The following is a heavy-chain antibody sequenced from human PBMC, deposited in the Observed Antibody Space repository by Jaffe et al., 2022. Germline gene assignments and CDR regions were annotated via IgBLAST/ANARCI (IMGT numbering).Heavy chain of an antibody. Sequence: EVQLVQSGAEVKKAGESLKISCKGSGYSFTYWIGWVRQMPGKGLEWMGIILPGDSDTRYSPSFQGQVTISVDKSISTAYLQWSSLKASDTAMYYCVRQDGSGTFYFDYWGQGTLVTVSS. CDR2: ILPGDSDT. CDR1: GYSFTYW. J-gene: IGHJ4*02. CDR3: VRQDGSGTFYFDY. D-gene: IGHD3-10*01. V-gene: IGHV5-51*01.